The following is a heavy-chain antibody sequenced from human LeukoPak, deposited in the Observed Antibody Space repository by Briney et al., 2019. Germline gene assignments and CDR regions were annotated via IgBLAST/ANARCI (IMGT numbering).Heavy chain of an antibody. V-gene: IGHV3-30-3*01. J-gene: IGHJ6*02. CDR2: ISYDGSNK. CDR1: GFTFSSYA. Sequence: GGSLRLSCAASGFTFSSYAMHWVRQAPGKGLEWVAVISYDGSNKYYADSAKGRFTISRDNSKNTLYLQMNSLRAEDTAVYYCARDEVYCSSTSCRRYYYYGMDVWGQGTTVTVSS. CDR3: ARDEVYCSSTSCRRYYYYGMDV. D-gene: IGHD2-2*01.